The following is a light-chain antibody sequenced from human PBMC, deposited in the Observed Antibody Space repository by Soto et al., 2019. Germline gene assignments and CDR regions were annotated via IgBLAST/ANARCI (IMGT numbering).Light chain of an antibody. Sequence: EIVLTQSPGTLSLSPGERATLSCRASQSVSSSYLAWYQQKPGQAPRLLIYGASSRATGIPDRFSGSGFGSDFTLTISRLEPEDFAMYYCQQYGSSQLTFGGGTKVEIK. V-gene: IGKV3-20*01. CDR3: QQYGSSQLT. J-gene: IGKJ4*01. CDR2: GAS. CDR1: QSVSSSY.